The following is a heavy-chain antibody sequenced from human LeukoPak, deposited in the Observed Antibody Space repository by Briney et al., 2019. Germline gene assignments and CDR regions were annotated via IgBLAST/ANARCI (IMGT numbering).Heavy chain of an antibody. CDR3: ARQLRGYTLGY. Sequence: GGSLQISCKGAGCSFTSYWIGCVGQMPGKGLEGMGIIYPGDSDTRYSPSFKGQVTISADKSISTAYLQWSSLKASDTAMYYCARQLRGYTLGYWGQGTLVTVSS. J-gene: IGHJ4*02. CDR1: GCSFTSYW. V-gene: IGHV5-51*01. CDR2: IYPGDSDT. D-gene: IGHD6-13*01.